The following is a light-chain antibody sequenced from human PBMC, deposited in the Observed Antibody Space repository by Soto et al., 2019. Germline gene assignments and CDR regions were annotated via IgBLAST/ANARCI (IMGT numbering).Light chain of an antibody. J-gene: IGKJ2*01. CDR3: QQYHSYYT. Sequence: DIQMTQSPSTLSASVGDRVTITCRASQSISSWLAWYQQKPGKAPKLLIYDASSLESGVPSRFSGSGSGTEFSLPISSLQPDDFATYYCQQYHSYYTFGQGTKLEIK. V-gene: IGKV1-5*01. CDR1: QSISSW. CDR2: DAS.